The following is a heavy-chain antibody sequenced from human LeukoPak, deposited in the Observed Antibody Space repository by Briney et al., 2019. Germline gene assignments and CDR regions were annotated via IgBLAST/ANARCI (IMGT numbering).Heavy chain of an antibody. J-gene: IGHJ3*02. CDR1: GGSISSYY. D-gene: IGHD3-10*01. CDR2: IYYSGST. V-gene: IGHV4-59*01. Sequence: SETLSLTCTVSGGSISSYYWSWIRQPPGKGLEWIGYIYYSGSTNYNPSLKSRVTIPVDTSKNQFSLKLSSVTAADTAVHYCARARSVLLWFGEFPPAAFDIWGQGTMVTVSS. CDR3: ARARSVLLWFGEFPPAAFDI.